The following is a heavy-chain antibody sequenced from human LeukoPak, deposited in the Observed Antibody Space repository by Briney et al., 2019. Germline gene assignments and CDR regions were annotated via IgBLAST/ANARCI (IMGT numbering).Heavy chain of an antibody. V-gene: IGHV4-61*01. CDR2: IYYSGST. CDR1: GGSVSSGSYY. J-gene: IGHJ5*02. D-gene: IGHD6-13*01. CDR3: ARGYSSIRGWFDP. Sequence: NPSETLSLTCTVSGGSVSSGSYYWNWIRQPPGKGLEWIGYIYYSGSTNYNPSLNGRVTISLDTSKNQFSPKLSSVTAADTAVFYCARGYSSIRGWFDPWGQGTPVTVSS.